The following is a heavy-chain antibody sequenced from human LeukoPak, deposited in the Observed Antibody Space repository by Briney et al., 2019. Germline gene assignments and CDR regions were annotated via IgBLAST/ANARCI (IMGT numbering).Heavy chain of an antibody. J-gene: IGHJ2*01. CDR3: ARGDITGTLRYWYFDL. CDR1: GGSISSYY. D-gene: IGHD1-7*01. V-gene: IGHV4-4*07. Sequence: PSETLSLTYSVSGGSISSYYWSWIRQPAGKGLECIGRIHSSGSTDYNPSLKSRVTMSVETSKNQLSLKLTSVTAADTAVYYCARGDITGTLRYWYFDLWGRGTLVTVSS. CDR2: IHSSGST.